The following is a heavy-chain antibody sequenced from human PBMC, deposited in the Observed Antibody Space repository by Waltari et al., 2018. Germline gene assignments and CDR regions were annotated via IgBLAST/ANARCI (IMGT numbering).Heavy chain of an antibody. CDR2: VHRSGKT. CDR1: GDPMSSSDW. Sequence: QLQLEQSGPGMVKPSESLSLACAVSGDPMSSSDWWSWVRQSPGKGLEWIGQVHRSGKTNYNPSLASRVTVSMDTANNQFSLTMHSPTAADTAMYYCARDRGKGLYLDSWGQGTLVTVSP. J-gene: IGHJ4*02. V-gene: IGHV4-4*02. CDR3: ARDRGKGLYLDS. D-gene: IGHD2-15*01.